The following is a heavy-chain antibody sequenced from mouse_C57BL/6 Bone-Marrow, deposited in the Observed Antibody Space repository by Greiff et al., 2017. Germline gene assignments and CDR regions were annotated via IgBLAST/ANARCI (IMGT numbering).Heavy chain of an antibody. CDR1: GYSITSGYY. Sequence: VQLQQSGPGLVKPSQSLSLTCSVTGYSITSGYYWNWIRQFPGNKLEWMGYISYDGSNNYNPSLKNRISITRDTSKNQFFLKLNSVTTEDTATYYCARDLGQGYFDVWGTGTTVTVSS. J-gene: IGHJ1*03. D-gene: IGHD3-3*01. CDR2: ISYDGSN. CDR3: ARDLGQGYFDV. V-gene: IGHV3-6*01.